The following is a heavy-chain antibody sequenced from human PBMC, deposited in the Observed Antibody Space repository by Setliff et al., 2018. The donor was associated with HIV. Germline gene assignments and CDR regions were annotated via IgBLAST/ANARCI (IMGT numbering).Heavy chain of an antibody. Sequence: SETLSLTCTVSGGSIGVDCWGWIRQPPGKGLEWIGYIYSNGITRYNPSLKSRVTISLDTSKIEFSLTLKSVTAADTAIYYCARLPRGPWRWDYWGQGMLVTVSS. CDR3: ARLPRGPWRWDY. V-gene: IGHV4-4*09. CDR2: IYSNGIT. D-gene: IGHD5-12*01. J-gene: IGHJ4*02. CDR1: GGSIGVDC.